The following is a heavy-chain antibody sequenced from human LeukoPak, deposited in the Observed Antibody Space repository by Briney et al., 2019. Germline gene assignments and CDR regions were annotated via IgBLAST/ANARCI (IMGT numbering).Heavy chain of an antibody. Sequence: ASVKVSCKAYGYTFVSHGISWVRQAPGQGLEWMGWISGSSSNTNYAQRLQGRVTMTTDTSTTTAYMELRGLRSDDTAVYYCARATGTWGHDGFDIWGQGTMVTVSS. CDR1: GYTFVSHG. CDR3: ARATGTWGHDGFDI. D-gene: IGHD3-16*01. V-gene: IGHV1-18*01. J-gene: IGHJ3*02. CDR2: ISGSSSNT.